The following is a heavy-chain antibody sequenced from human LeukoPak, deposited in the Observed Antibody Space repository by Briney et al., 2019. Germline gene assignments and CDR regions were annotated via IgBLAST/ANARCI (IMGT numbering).Heavy chain of an antibody. Sequence: SETLSLTCTVSGDSISSSSYYWGWIRQPPGKGLEWIGTTFYSGSTYYNPSLKSRVTISVDTSKNQFSLKLSSVTAADTALYYCARSEGVAAAVDWFDPWGQGTLVTVSS. CDR3: ARSEGVAAAVDWFDP. V-gene: IGHV4-39*07. CDR2: TFYSGST. D-gene: IGHD6-13*01. J-gene: IGHJ5*02. CDR1: GDSISSSSYY.